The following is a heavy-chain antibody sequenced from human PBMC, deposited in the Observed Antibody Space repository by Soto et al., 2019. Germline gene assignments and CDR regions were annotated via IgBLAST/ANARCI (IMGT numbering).Heavy chain of an antibody. V-gene: IGHV3-13*01. Sequence: EVQLVESGGGLVQPGGSLRLSCAASGFIFSNYDMHWVRQVTGKGLEWVSSIGVGGDTYYAGSVKGRSTISRENAKNSFYLQMNSLRAEDTAVYYCARYFGDYSGNWFDPWGQGTLVTVSS. J-gene: IGHJ5*02. CDR2: IGVGGDT. CDR1: GFIFSNYD. D-gene: IGHD4-17*01. CDR3: ARYFGDYSGNWFDP.